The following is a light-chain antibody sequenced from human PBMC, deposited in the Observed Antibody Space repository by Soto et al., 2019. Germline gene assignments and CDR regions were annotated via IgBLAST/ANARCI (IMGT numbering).Light chain of an antibody. J-gene: IGLJ2*01. Sequence: QSVLTQPRSVSRPPGQSVTISCTGTSSVVGGSNYVSWYQQHPGKAPELMIYNVNKRPSGVPDRFSGSKSGNTASLTISGLQAEDEADYYCCSFAGTLHVVFGGGTKVTVL. CDR3: CSFAGTLHVV. V-gene: IGLV2-11*01. CDR2: NVN. CDR1: SSVVGGSNY.